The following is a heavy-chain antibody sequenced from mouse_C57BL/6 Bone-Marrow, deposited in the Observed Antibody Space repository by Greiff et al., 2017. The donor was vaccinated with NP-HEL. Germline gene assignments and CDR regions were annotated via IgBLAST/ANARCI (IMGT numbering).Heavy chain of an antibody. CDR1: GYTFTDYN. CDR3: ARLDYYGSSSYAMDY. D-gene: IGHD1-1*01. CDR2: INPNNGGT. V-gene: IGHV1-18*01. J-gene: IGHJ4*01. Sequence: VQLQQSGPELVKPGASVKIPCKASGYTFTDYNMDWVKQSHGKSLEWIGDINPNNGGTIYNQKFKGKATLTVDKSSSTAYMELRSLTSEDTAVYYCARLDYYGSSSYAMDYWGQGTSVTVSS.